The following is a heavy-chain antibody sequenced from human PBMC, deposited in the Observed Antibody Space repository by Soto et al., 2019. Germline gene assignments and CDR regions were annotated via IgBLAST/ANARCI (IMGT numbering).Heavy chain of an antibody. V-gene: IGHV4-39*01. J-gene: IGHJ4*02. CDR2: IYYSGST. CDR3: ARQDYPPLYYFDY. Sequence: SETLSLTCTVSGGSISSSSYYWGWIRQPPGKGLGWIGSIYYSGSTYYNPSLKSRVTISVDTSKNQFSLKLSSVTAADTAVYYCARQDYPPLYYFDYWGQGTLVTVSS. CDR1: GGSISSSSYY. D-gene: IGHD3-10*01.